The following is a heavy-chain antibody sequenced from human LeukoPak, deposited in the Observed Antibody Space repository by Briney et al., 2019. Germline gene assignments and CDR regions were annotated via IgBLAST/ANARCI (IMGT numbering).Heavy chain of an antibody. CDR1: GGSFSGYY. J-gene: IGHJ6*02. CDR3: AGQNHRYSRSYRVYYYYGMDV. V-gene: IGHV4-34*01. Sequence: SETLSLTCAVYGGSFSGYYWSCIRQPPAKGLEWIGEINHSGSTNYNPSLKSRVTISVDTSKNQFSLKLSSVTAADTAVYYCAGQNHRYSRSYRVYYYYGMDVWGQGTTVTVSS. CDR2: INHSGST. D-gene: IGHD6-13*01.